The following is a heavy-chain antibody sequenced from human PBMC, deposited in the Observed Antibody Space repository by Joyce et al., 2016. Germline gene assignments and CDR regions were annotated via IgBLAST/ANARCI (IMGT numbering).Heavy chain of an antibody. CDR3: ARYTYSNYPFDL. V-gene: IGHV4-30-4*01. D-gene: IGHD4-11*01. J-gene: IGHJ5*02. CDR1: GGSISSGDHY. Sequence: QVQLQESGPGLVKPSQTLSLTCTVSGGSISSGDHYWGWNRQPPGKGLERIGYDSHSGSTYNNPSLKSRATISVDMSKNHFSLRLSSVTAADTAVYYCARYTYSNYPFDLWGQGTLVTVSS. CDR2: DSHSGST.